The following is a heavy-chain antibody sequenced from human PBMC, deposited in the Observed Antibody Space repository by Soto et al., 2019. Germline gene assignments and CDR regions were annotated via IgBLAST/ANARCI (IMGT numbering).Heavy chain of an antibody. CDR1: GGSFSGYY. Sequence: PSETLSLTCAVYGGSFSGYYWSWIRQPPGKGLEWIGEINHSGSTNYNPSPKSRVTISVDTSKNQFSLKLSSVTAADTGVYYCVRFYGDYVNGVKRIDTHFSGQGIPVTVFS. D-gene: IGHD4-17*01. V-gene: IGHV4-34*01. J-gene: IGHJ4*02. CDR2: INHSGST. CDR3: VRFYGDYVNGVKRIDTHF.